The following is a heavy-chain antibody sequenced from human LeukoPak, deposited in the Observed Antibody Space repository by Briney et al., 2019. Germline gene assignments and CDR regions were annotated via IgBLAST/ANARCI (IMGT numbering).Heavy chain of an antibody. Sequence: PGRSLRLSCAASGFTFSSYGMHWVRQAPGKGLEWVAVISYDGSNKYYADSVKGRLTISRDNSKNTLYLQMNSLRAEDTAVYYCAKALTGDYSRSPFDYWGQGTLVTVSS. V-gene: IGHV3-30*18. CDR3: AKALTGDYSRSPFDY. D-gene: IGHD4-17*01. J-gene: IGHJ4*02. CDR1: GFTFSSYG. CDR2: ISYDGSNK.